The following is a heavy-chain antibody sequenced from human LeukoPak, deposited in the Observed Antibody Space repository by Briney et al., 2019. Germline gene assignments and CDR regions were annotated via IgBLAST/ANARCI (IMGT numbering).Heavy chain of an antibody. D-gene: IGHD2-2*01. CDR2: IYNSGTT. CDR3: ARGGCSSTACPPPGFDY. Sequence: SETLSLTCSVSGDSISSYYWSWIRQPPGKGLEWIGYIYNSGTTNYNPSLKSRLTISVDTTKNQFSLKLSPVTAADTAVYYCARGGCSSTACPPPGFDYWGQGTLVTVSS. J-gene: IGHJ4*02. V-gene: IGHV4-59*01. CDR1: GDSISSYY.